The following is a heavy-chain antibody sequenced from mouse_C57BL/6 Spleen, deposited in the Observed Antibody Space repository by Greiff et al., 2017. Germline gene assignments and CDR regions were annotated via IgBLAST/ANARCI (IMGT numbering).Heavy chain of an antibody. CDR3: ARSKDCAY. Sequence: VKLMESGAELVKPGASVKISCKASGYAFSSYWMNWVKQRPGKGLEWIGQIYPGDGDTNYNGKFKGKATLTADKSSSTAYMQLSSLTSEDSAVYFCARSKDCAYWGQGTLVTVSA. CDR1: GYAFSSYW. CDR2: IYPGDGDT. J-gene: IGHJ3*01. V-gene: IGHV1-80*01.